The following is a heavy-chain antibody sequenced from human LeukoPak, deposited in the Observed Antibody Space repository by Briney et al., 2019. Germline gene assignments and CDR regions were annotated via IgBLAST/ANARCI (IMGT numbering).Heavy chain of an antibody. CDR1: GGSISSSSYY. CDR3: ARLGLSYYYDSSGYYSTHFDY. CDR2: IYYSGST. V-gene: IGHV4-39*01. D-gene: IGHD3-22*01. Sequence: SETLSLTCTVSGGSISSSSYYWGWIRQPPGKGLEWIGSIYYSGSTYYSPSLKRRVTISVDTSKTQFSLKLSSVTAADTAVYYCARLGLSYYYDSSGYYSTHFDYWGQGTLVTVSS. J-gene: IGHJ4*02.